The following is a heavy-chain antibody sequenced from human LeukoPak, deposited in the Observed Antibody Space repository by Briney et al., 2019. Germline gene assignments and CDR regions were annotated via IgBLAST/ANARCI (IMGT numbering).Heavy chain of an antibody. Sequence: PSETLSLTCAVSGGSISSSNWWSWVRQPPGKGLEWIGEIYHSGSTNYNPSLKSRVTISVDTPKNQFSLKLSSVTAADTAVYYCARARGATDAYAFDIWGQGTMVTVSS. CDR1: GGSISSSNW. D-gene: IGHD1-26*01. CDR3: ARARGATDAYAFDI. V-gene: IGHV4-4*02. CDR2: IYHSGST. J-gene: IGHJ3*02.